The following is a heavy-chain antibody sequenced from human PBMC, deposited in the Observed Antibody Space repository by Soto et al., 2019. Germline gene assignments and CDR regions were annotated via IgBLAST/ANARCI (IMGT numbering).Heavy chain of an antibody. J-gene: IGHJ6*02. D-gene: IGHD6-13*01. V-gene: IGHV3-30*18. CDR1: GFTFSSYG. Sequence: QVQLVESGGGVVQPGRSLRLSCAASGFTFSSYGMHWVRQAPGKGLEWVAVISYDGSNKYYADSVKGRFTISRDNSKNTLYLQMNSLRAEDTAVYYCAKEGSWAPYYYYGMDVWGQGTTVTVSS. CDR2: ISYDGSNK. CDR3: AKEGSWAPYYYYGMDV.